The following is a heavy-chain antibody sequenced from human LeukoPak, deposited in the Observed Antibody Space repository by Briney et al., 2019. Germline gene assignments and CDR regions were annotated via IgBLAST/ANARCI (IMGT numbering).Heavy chain of an antibody. CDR2: ISGSGGST. J-gene: IGHJ4*02. Sequence: PGGSLRLSCAASGFTFSSYAMSWVRQAPGKGLERVSAISGSGGSTYYADSVKGRFTISRDNSKNTLYLQMNSLRAEDTAVYYCAKDYYDSSGYWWGGWPFDYWGQGTLVTVSS. CDR1: GFTFSSYA. D-gene: IGHD3-22*01. CDR3: AKDYYDSSGYWWGGWPFDY. V-gene: IGHV3-23*01.